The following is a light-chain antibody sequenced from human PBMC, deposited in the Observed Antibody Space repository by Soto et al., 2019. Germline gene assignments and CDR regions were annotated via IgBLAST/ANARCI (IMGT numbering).Light chain of an antibody. J-gene: IGLJ1*01. CDR2: DVS. Sequence: QSVLTQPASVSGSPGQSITISSPGTSSDVGDYNYVSWYQQHPGKAPKVMIYDVSNRPSGVSNRFSGSKSGNTASLTISGLQAEDEADYYCSSYTSSSTLVFGTGTKVTVL. CDR1: SSDVGDYNY. V-gene: IGLV2-14*01. CDR3: SSYTSSSTLV.